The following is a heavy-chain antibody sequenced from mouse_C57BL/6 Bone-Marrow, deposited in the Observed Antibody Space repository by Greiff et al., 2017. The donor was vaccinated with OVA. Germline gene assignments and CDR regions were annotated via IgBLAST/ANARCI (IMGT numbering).Heavy chain of an antibody. CDR3: ARRGWVYYYAMDY. CDR2: INPSNGGT. CDR1: GYTFTSYW. Sequence: VQLQQPGTDLVKPGASVKLSCKASGYTFTSYWMHWVKQRPGQGLEWIGNINPSNGGTNYNEKFKSKATLTVDKSSSTAYMQLSSLTSEDSAVYYCARRGWVYYYAMDYWGQGTSVTVSS. J-gene: IGHJ4*01. D-gene: IGHD1-1*02. V-gene: IGHV1-53*01.